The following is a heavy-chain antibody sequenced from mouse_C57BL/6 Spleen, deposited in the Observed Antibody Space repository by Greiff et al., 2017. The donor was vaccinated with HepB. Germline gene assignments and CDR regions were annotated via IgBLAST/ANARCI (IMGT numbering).Heavy chain of an antibody. J-gene: IGHJ4*01. Sequence: VQLQQSGAELVKPGASVKMSCKASGYTFTPYPIEWMKQNHGKSLEWIGNFHPYNDDTKYNEKLKGKATLTVEKSSSTVYLELSRLTSDDSAVYYCASGNYDYDYYYAMDYWGQGTSVTVSS. D-gene: IGHD2-4*01. V-gene: IGHV1-47*01. CDR3: ASGNYDYDYYYAMDY. CDR2: FHPYNDDT. CDR1: GYTFTPYP.